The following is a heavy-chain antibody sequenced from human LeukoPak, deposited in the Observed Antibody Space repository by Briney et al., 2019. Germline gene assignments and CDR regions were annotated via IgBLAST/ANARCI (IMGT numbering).Heavy chain of an antibody. CDR1: GFTVSSNS. CDR2: IHYDGRNQ. Sequence: GGSLRLSCTVSGFTVSSNSWSWVRQAPGKGLEWVTFIHYDGRNQYYADSVKGRFTISRDNSKNTLYLQMNSLRPEDTAVYYCAKAAYDSSGSWYYFDYWGQGTLVTVSS. J-gene: IGHJ4*02. CDR3: AKAAYDSSGSWYYFDY. D-gene: IGHD3-22*01. V-gene: IGHV3-30*02.